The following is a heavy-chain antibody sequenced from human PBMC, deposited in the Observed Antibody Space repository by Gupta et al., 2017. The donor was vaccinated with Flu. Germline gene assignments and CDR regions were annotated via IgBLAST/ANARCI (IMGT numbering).Heavy chain of an antibody. V-gene: IGHV3-15*01. J-gene: IGHJ5*02. D-gene: IGHD4-17*01. CDR2: IKSKTDGGTT. CDR1: GFPFSNAW. CDR3: TTDPMTTVTTYWFDP. Sequence: EVQLVESGGGLVTPGGSLRLSCAASGFPFSNAWMSWVRQAPGKGLEWVGRIKSKTDGGTTDYAAPVKGRFTISRDDSKNTLYLQMNSLKTEDTAVYYCTTDPMTTVTTYWFDPWGQGTLVTVSS.